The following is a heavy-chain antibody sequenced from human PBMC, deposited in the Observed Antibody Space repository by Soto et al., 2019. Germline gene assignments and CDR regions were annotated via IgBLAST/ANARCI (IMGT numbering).Heavy chain of an antibody. J-gene: IGHJ6*02. V-gene: IGHV1-18*01. CDR1: GYTFTSYG. CDR3: ARDIPPVVPPRYGMDV. D-gene: IGHD2-2*01. Sequence: QVQLVQSGAEVKKPGASVKVSCKASGYTFTSYGISWVRQAPGQGLEWMGWISAYNGNTNYAQKLQGRVTMTTDTSTSTAYMERRSLRSDDTAVYYCARDIPPVVPPRYGMDVWGQGTTVTVSS. CDR2: ISAYNGNT.